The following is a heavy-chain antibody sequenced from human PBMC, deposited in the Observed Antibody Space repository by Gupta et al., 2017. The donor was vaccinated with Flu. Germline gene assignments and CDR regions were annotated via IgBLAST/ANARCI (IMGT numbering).Heavy chain of an antibody. Sequence: AVYGGSFSGYYWSWIRQPPGKGLEWIGEINHSGSTNYNPSLKSRVTISVDTSKNQFSLKLSSVTAADTAVYYCARTLFLDYWGQGTLVTVSS. D-gene: IGHD3-3*01. CDR1: GGSFSGYY. J-gene: IGHJ4*02. CDR2: INHSGST. V-gene: IGHV4-34*01. CDR3: ARTLFLDY.